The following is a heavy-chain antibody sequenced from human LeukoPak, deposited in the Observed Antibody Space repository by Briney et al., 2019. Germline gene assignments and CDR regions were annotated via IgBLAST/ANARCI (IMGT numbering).Heavy chain of an antibody. CDR1: GYTFTSYY. CDR3: ARDVMTTVGYFDL. CDR2: INPSGGST. D-gene: IGHD4-23*01. J-gene: IGHJ2*01. V-gene: IGHV1-46*01. Sequence: GASVKVSCKASGYTFTSYYMHWVRQAPGQGLEWMGIINPSGGSTSYAQKFQGRVTTTRDTSTSTVYMELSSLRSEDTAVYYCARDVMTTVGYFDLWGRGTLVTVSS.